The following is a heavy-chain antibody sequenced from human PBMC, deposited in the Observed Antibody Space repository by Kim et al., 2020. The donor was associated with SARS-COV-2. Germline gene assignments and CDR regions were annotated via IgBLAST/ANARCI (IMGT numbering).Heavy chain of an antibody. D-gene: IGHD5-12*01. CDR2: ITWNSDTI. CDR1: GFTFDDFA. CDR3: AKGAGEWLQYYYYGMDV. Sequence: GGSLRLSCAASGFTFDDFAVHWVRQAPGKGLEWVSGITWNSDTIGYADSVKGRFTISRDNAKNSLYLQMNSLRGEDTALYFCAKGAGEWLQYYYYGMDVWGQGTTVTVSS. J-gene: IGHJ6*02. V-gene: IGHV3-9*01.